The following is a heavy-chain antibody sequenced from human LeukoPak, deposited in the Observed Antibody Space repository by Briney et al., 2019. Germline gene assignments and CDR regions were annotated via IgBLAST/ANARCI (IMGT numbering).Heavy chain of an antibody. Sequence: GGSLRLSCAASGFKFDDYAMHWVRQAPGKGLEWVSLISADGTIYYADFVKGRFAISRDNSKNSLYLQMNSLRTEDTALYYCAKDLGYSSSPDYWGQGTLVTVPS. V-gene: IGHV3-43*02. CDR1: GFKFDDYA. D-gene: IGHD2-2*01. J-gene: IGHJ4*02. CDR2: ISADGTI. CDR3: AKDLGYSSSPDY.